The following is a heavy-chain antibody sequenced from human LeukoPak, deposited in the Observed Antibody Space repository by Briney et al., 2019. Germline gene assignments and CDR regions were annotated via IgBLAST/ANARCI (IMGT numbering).Heavy chain of an antibody. J-gene: IGHJ4*02. D-gene: IGHD3-9*01. CDR3: AKDLNDILTAYYGGFFNYFDY. Sequence: QAGGSLRLSCAASGFTFSSYAMSWVRQAPGKGLEWVSAISGSGTSTYYADSVKGRFTISRDNSKNTLYLQMNSLRADDTAVYYCAKDLNDILTAYYGGFFNYFDYWGQGTLVTVSS. CDR1: GFTFSSYA. CDR2: ISGSGTST. V-gene: IGHV3-23*01.